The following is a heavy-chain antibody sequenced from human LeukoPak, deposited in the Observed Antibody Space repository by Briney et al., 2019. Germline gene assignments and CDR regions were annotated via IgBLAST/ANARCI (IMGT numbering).Heavy chain of an antibody. J-gene: IGHJ3*02. D-gene: IGHD5-18*01. Sequence: GGSLRLSCAASGFTFSSYEMNWVRQAPGKGLEWVSYISSSGSTIYYADSVKGRFTISRDNAKNSLYLQMNSLRAEDTAVYYCAREDTATFKNAFDIWGQGTMVTVSS. CDR2: ISSSGSTI. V-gene: IGHV3-48*03. CDR3: AREDTATFKNAFDI. CDR1: GFTFSSYE.